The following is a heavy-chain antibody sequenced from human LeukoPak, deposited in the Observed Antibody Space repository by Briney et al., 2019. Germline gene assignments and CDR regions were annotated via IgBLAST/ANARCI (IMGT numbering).Heavy chain of an antibody. Sequence: PSETLSLTCTVSGGSISSSSYYWGWIRQPPGKGLEWIGSIYYSGSTYYNPSLKSRVTISVDTSKNQFSLKLSSVTAADTAVYCCARLGIEGLVYYFDYWGQGTLVTVSS. CDR3: ARLGIEGLVYYFDY. CDR2: IYYSGST. CDR1: GGSISSSSYY. D-gene: IGHD2-8*01. J-gene: IGHJ4*02. V-gene: IGHV4-39*01.